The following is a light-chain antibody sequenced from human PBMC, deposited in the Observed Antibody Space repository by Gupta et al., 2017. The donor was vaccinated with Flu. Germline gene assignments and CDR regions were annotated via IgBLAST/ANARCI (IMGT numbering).Light chain of an antibody. CDR3: QQRNNWRYT. Sequence: EIVLTQSPVTLSLSPGERASLSCRASQIISSSLAWYQQKPGQAPRLLIYDTSNRAPGIPARFSGSGSETDFTLTISRLEPEDFAVYYCQQRNNWRYTFGQGTKLEI. V-gene: IGKV3-11*01. J-gene: IGKJ2*01. CDR2: DTS. CDR1: QIISSS.